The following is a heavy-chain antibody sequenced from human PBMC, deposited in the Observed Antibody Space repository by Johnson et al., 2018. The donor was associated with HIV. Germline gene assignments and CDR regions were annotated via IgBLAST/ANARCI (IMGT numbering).Heavy chain of an antibody. Sequence: QVQLVESGGGVVQPGRSLRLSCAASGFTFDDYAMHWVRQAPGTGLEWVAVISYDGSYKYYADSVKGRFTISRDPAKNTLYIQMNNLRPEDTALYYCARRLWFRNLYDAFDIWGQGTMVTVSS. CDR2: ISYDGSYK. J-gene: IGHJ3*02. CDR3: ARRLWFRNLYDAFDI. D-gene: IGHD3-10*01. CDR1: GFTFDDYA. V-gene: IGHV3-30*03.